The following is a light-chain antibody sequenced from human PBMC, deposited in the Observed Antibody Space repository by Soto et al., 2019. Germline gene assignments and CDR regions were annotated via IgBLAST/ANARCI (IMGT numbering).Light chain of an antibody. V-gene: IGKV3-15*01. CDR1: QSVSSN. CDR2: GAS. Sequence: EIVMTQSPVTLSVSPGERATLSCRASQSVSSNLAWYQQKPGQAPRLLIYGASTRATGIPARFSGSGSGTDFTLTISSLQSEDFAVYYCQQYNNWPPWTFGQGTKVEIK. J-gene: IGKJ1*01. CDR3: QQYNNWPPWT.